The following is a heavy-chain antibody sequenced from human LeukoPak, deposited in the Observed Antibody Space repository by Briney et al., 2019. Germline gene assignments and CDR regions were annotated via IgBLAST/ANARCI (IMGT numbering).Heavy chain of an antibody. V-gene: IGHV3-11*01. CDR2: ISSSGSTI. J-gene: IGHJ3*02. D-gene: IGHD6-13*01. Sequence: PGGSLRLSCAASGVTFSDYYMSWIRQAPGRGLEWVSYISSSGSTIYYADSVKGRFTISRDDSRNSLYLQMNSLKTEDTALYYCTRGYSSISIYAFDIWGQGTMVTVSS. CDR3: TRGYSSISIYAFDI. CDR1: GVTFSDYY.